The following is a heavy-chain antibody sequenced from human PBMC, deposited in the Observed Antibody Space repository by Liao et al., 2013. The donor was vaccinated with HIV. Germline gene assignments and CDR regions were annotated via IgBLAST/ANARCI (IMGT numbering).Heavy chain of an antibody. D-gene: IGHD3-9*01. CDR2: IYTSGST. CDR1: GGSISSGSYY. Sequence: QVQLQESGPGLVKPSQTLSLTCTVSGGSISSGSYYWSWIRQPAGKGLEWIGRIYTSGSTNYNPSLKSRVTISVDTSKNQFSLKLSSVTAADTAVYYCAREVLTDYFDYWGQGTLVTVSS. J-gene: IGHJ4*02. CDR3: AREVLTDYFDY. V-gene: IGHV4-61*02.